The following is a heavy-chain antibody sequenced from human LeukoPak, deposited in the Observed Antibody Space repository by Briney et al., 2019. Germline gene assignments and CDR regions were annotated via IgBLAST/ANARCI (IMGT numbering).Heavy chain of an antibody. CDR1: GYSFINYW. CDR3: ARRACRSDSCLDY. Sequence: GESLKISCKGSGYSFINYWIGWVRQMPGKGLEWMGNIYPGDSDTRYSPSFQGQVSISADKSISTAYLQWSSLEASDTAIYYCARRACRSDSCLDYWGQGTLVTVSS. D-gene: IGHD2-15*01. V-gene: IGHV5-51*01. CDR2: IYPGDSDT. J-gene: IGHJ4*02.